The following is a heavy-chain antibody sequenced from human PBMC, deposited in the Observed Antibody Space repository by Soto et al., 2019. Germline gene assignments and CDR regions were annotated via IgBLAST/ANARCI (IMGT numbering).Heavy chain of an antibody. CDR1: GFTFSSYG. J-gene: IGHJ5*02. Sequence: QVQLVESGGGVVQPGRSLRLSCAASGFTFSSYGMHWVRQAPGKGLEWVAVISYDGSNKYYADSVKGRFTISRDNSKNTLYLQMNSLRAEDTAVYYCAKAPYYYDSSGYLTWGQGTLVTVSS. CDR2: ISYDGSNK. D-gene: IGHD3-22*01. CDR3: AKAPYYYDSSGYLT. V-gene: IGHV3-30*18.